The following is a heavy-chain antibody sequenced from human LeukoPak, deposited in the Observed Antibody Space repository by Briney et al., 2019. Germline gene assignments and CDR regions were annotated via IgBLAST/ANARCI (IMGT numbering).Heavy chain of an antibody. J-gene: IGHJ3*02. V-gene: IGHV3-53*01. CDR1: DFTVSSNY. D-gene: IGHD6-19*01. CDR3: ARFYSSGSFGGFDT. Sequence: GGSLRLSCATSDFTVSSNYMSWVRQAPGKGLEWVSIIYSNGSTYYADYMKGRFTISRDNSKNTLYLQMNSLRAEDTAVYYCARFYSSGSFGGFDTWGQGTMVTVSS. CDR2: IYSNGST.